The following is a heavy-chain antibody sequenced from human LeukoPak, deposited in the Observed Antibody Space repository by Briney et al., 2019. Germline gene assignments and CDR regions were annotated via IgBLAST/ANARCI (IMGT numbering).Heavy chain of an antibody. CDR2: ISWNSGSI. CDR3: AKPKDGYFDL. CDR1: GFTFDDYA. V-gene: IGHV3-9*01. Sequence: GRSLRLSCAASGFTFDDYAMHWVRQAPGKGLEWVSGISWNSGSIGYADSVKGRFTISRDNAKNSLYLQMNSLRAEDTALYYCAKPKDGYFDLWGRGTLVTVSS. J-gene: IGHJ2*01.